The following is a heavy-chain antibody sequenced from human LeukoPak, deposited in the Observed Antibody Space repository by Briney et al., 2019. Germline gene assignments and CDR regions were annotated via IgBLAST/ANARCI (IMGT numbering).Heavy chain of an antibody. V-gene: IGHV1-2*02. CDR2: INPNSGGT. Sequence: ASVKVSFKASGYTFTVYYMHWMRQAPGQGLEWMGWINPNSGGTNYAQNFQGRVTMTRDTSISTAYMELSRLRSDDTALYYCARASGRDSDAFDICGQGTMVTVSS. J-gene: IGHJ3*02. CDR1: GYTFTVYY. D-gene: IGHD1-26*01. CDR3: ARASGRDSDAFDI.